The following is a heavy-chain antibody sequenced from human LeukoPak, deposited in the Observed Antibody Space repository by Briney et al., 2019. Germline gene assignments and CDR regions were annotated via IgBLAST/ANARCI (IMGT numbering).Heavy chain of an antibody. CDR1: GGSISSYY. V-gene: IGHV4-4*07. D-gene: IGHD6-13*01. CDR3: AREYSSSWYGAFDI. Sequence: PSETLSLTCTVSGGSISSYYWSWIRQPAGKGLEWIGRIYTSGSTNYNPSLKSRVTMSVDTSKNQFSLKLSSVTAADTAVYYCAREYSSSWYGAFDIWGQGTMVTVSS. CDR2: IYTSGST. J-gene: IGHJ3*02.